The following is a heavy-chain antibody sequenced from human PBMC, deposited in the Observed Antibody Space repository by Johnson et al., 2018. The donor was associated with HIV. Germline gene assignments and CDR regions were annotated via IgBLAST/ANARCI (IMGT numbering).Heavy chain of an antibody. D-gene: IGHD4-17*01. V-gene: IGHV3-30*02. CDR3: ARHYGWGDHWDAFDI. CDR2: IRYDGTNK. J-gene: IGHJ3*02. Sequence: QVQLVESGGGVVQPGGLRLSCAASGFTFFNYGLHWVRQTPGKGLEWVAFIRYDGTNKYYGDYVKGRFTISRDNSKNTRYLQMNSLRAEDTAVYYCARHYGWGDHWDAFDIWGQGTMVTVSS. CDR1: GFTFFNYG.